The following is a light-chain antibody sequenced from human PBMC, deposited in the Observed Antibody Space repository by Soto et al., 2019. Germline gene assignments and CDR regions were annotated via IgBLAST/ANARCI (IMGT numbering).Light chain of an antibody. CDR3: RSYAGSSNLV. CDR2: EVT. V-gene: IGLV2-8*01. Sequence: QSAPTQHPSASGSPGQSVTISCTGTSSDVGGYNYVSWYQQQPGKAPKLMIYEVTKRPSGVPDRSSCSKSGNTASLTDSGLQSEEEADYYPRSYAGSSNLVFGGGTKLTVL. J-gene: IGLJ2*01. CDR1: SSDVGGYNY.